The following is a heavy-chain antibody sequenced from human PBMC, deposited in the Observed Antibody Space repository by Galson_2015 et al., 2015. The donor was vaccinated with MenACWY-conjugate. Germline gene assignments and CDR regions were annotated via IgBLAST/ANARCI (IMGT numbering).Heavy chain of an antibody. CDR2: VNSDGRST. V-gene: IGHV3-74*01. D-gene: IGHD6-19*01. CDR3: VRGSSGWRGMDI. Sequence: SLRLSCAASGFTFSTYWMHWVRHAPGKGLVWVSRVNSDGRSTSYADSVKGRFTISRDDAKNTLYLQMDSLRADDTAVYFCVRGSSGWRGMDIWGQGTTVTVSS. J-gene: IGHJ6*02. CDR1: GFTFSTYW.